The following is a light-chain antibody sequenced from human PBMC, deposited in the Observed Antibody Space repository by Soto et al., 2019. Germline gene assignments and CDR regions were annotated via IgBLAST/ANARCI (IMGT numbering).Light chain of an antibody. CDR2: AAS. V-gene: IGKV1-9*01. J-gene: IGKJ5*01. Sequence: DIQLTQSPSFLSASVGDRVTITCRASQAMSSYLAWYQQKPGKAPTLLIYAASTLGSGVPSRFSGSRSGTDFTLTINSLQPEDFATYYCQQLNIYPPITFGQGTRLEI. CDR3: QQLNIYPPIT. CDR1: QAMSSY.